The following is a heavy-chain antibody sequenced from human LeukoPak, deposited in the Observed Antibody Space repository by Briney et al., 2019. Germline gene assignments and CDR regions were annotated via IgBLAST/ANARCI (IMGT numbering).Heavy chain of an antibody. D-gene: IGHD3-10*01. J-gene: IGHJ4*02. Sequence: SVKVSCKASGGTLSRYAISWVRQARGQGPEWMGGIIPICGTTNYAQKFQGRITITADESTSTAYMELSSLKSEDTAVYYCARIVGIASRGYFDYWGQGTLVTVSS. CDR1: GGTLSRYA. V-gene: IGHV1-69*01. CDR2: IIPICGTT. CDR3: ARIVGIASRGYFDY.